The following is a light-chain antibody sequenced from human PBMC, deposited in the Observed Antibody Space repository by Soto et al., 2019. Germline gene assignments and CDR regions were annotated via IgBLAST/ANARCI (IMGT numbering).Light chain of an antibody. Sequence: QSALTQPASVSGSPGQSITISCTGTSSDVGGYNFVSWYQQHPGKAPKLMIYEVSNRPSGVSSRFSGSKSGSTASLTISGLQAEDEADYYCSSYTSSSILYVFGTGTKLTVL. CDR1: SSDVGGYNF. J-gene: IGLJ1*01. CDR2: EVS. CDR3: SSYTSSSILYV. V-gene: IGLV2-14*01.